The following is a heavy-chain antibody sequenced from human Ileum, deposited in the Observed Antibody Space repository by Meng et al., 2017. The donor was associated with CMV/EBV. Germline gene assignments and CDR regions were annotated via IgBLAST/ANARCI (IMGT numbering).Heavy chain of an antibody. Sequence: QLQGSGPGLVKPSETLSLTCIFAGDSISGYHWTWIRKPAGKGLEWIGRLRTSGTTDHNPSLKSRVTLSIDTSKNQFSLKLNSVTAADTAVYYCGRAGARGVPVDMWGQGTLVTVSS. V-gene: IGHV4-4*07. CDR1: GDSISGYH. J-gene: IGHJ4*02. D-gene: IGHD3-10*01. CDR2: LRTSGTT. CDR3: GRAGARGVPVDM.